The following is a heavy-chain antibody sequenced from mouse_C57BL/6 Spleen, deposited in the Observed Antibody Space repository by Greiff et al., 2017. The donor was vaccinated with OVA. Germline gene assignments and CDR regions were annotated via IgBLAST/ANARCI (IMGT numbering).Heavy chain of an antibody. CDR2: INPNNGGT. J-gene: IGHJ1*03. V-gene: IGHV1-26*01. D-gene: IGHD1-1*01. CDR3: ARCGSSRCWCFDV. CDR1: GYTFTDYY. Sequence: VQLQQSGPELVKPGASVKISCKASGYTFTDYYMNWVKQSHGKSLEWIGDINPNNGGTSYNQKFKGKATLTVDKSSSTAYMELRSLTSEDSEVYDCARCGSSRCWCFDVWGTGTTVTVSS.